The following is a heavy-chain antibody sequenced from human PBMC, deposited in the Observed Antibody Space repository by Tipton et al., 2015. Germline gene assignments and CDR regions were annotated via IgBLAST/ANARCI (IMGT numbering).Heavy chain of an antibody. J-gene: IGHJ6*02. CDR2: IQYSGST. D-gene: IGHD2-2*01. Sequence: TLSLTCTVSSDSISKYYWSWIRQPPGKELEWIGYIQYSGSTNYNPSLKSRVTISVDTSKTQFSLKMRSVTATDTAVYYCARTRYCFGTTCHEDYFYGMDVWGQGTMVTVSS. CDR3: ARTRYCFGTTCHEDYFYGMDV. V-gene: IGHV4-59*01. CDR1: SDSISKYY.